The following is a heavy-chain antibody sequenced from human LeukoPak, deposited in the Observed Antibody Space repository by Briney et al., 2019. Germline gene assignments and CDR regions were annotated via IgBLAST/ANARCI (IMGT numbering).Heavy chain of an antibody. CDR3: AKGSPPGD. CDR2: IWYDGSNK. V-gene: IGHV3-33*03. CDR1: GFTFSNYA. J-gene: IGHJ4*02. D-gene: IGHD3-16*01. Sequence: GGSLRLSCAASGFTFSNYAMHWVRQAPGKALEWVAVIWYDGSNKYYADSVKGRFTISRDNAKNSLYLQMNTLRAEDTAVYYCAKGSPPGDWGQGTLVTVSS.